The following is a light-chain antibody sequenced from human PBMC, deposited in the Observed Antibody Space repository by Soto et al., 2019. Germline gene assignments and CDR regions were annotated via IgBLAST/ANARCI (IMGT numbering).Light chain of an antibody. J-gene: IGKJ5*01. V-gene: IGKV3D-15*01. CDR3: QQHGQWPIT. CDR1: QSVSSY. Sequence: EVVMTQSPATLSVSPGERATLSCRASQSVSSYLAWYQQKPGQAPRLLIYGISKRATDIPDRFSGSGSGTEFTLTISSLQPEDFATYYCQQHGQWPITFGQGTRLEIK. CDR2: GIS.